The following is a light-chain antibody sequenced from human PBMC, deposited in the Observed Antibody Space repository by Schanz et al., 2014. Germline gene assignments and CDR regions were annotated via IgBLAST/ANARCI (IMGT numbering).Light chain of an antibody. J-gene: IGLJ2*01. CDR3: QSYDSSLSGGV. Sequence: QSVLTQPPSVSGAPGQRVTISCTGASSNIGADFGVHWYQQFPGTAPKVLIYGNTNRPSGVPDRFSGSKSGTSASLAITGLQAEDEADYYCQSYDSSLSGGVFGGGTKLTVL. CDR1: SSNIGADFG. V-gene: IGLV1-40*01. CDR2: GNT.